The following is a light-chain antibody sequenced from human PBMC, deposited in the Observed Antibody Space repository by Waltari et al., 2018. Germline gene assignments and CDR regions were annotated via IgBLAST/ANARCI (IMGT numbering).Light chain of an antibody. CDR1: QSVSSS. Sequence: EIVLTQSPATLSLSPGERATLSCRASQSVSSSLGWYQQKPGQAPRLLMYGASSRATGIPDRISGSGSGTDFTLTISSLEPEDFAVYYRQQYSNWYSFGQGTKLEIK. CDR3: QQYSNWYS. J-gene: IGKJ2*03. V-gene: IGKV3-15*01. CDR2: GAS.